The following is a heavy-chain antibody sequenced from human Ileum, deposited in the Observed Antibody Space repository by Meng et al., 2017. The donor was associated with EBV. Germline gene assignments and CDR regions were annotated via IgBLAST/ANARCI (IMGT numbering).Heavy chain of an antibody. CDR2: IYTGGST. CDR3: ASKSEGYDH. D-gene: IGHD5-12*01. J-gene: IGHJ4*02. V-gene: IGHV3-53*01. Sequence: EVQVVEAGGGLIQPGGSLRLSCAAAGFTVSSNYMSWVRQAPGKGLEWVSVIYTGGSTYYADSVKGRFTISRDNSKNTLYLQMNSLRGEDTAVYYCASKSEGYDHWGQGTLVTVSS. CDR1: GFTVSSNY.